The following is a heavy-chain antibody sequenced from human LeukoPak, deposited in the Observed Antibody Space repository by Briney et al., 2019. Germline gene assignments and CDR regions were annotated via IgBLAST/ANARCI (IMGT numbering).Heavy chain of an antibody. CDR2: IIPNCGTT. CDR3: ARDAPNDYGDSDY. D-gene: IGHD4/OR15-4a*01. J-gene: IGHJ4*02. Sequence: ASVKVSCKASGGTFTSYAISWVRQAPGQGLEWMGGIIPNCGTTNYAQKFQGRVTITTDASTSTAYMELSSLRCEDTAVYYCARDAPNDYGDSDYWGQGTLVTVSS. V-gene: IGHV1-69*05. CDR1: GGTFTSYA.